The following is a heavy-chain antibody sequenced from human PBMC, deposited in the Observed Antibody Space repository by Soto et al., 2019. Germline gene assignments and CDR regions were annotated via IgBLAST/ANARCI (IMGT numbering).Heavy chain of an antibody. Sequence: PSETLSLTCTVSGGSISSSNWWSWVRQPPGKGLEWIGEIYHSGSTNYNPSLKSRVTISVDKSKNQFSLKLSSVTAADTAVYYCARVEGSSSWYPPTWQWLVPNHHYGMDVWGQETTVTVSS. D-gene: IGHD6-13*01. CDR2: IYHSGST. CDR1: GGSISSSNW. V-gene: IGHV4-4*02. J-gene: IGHJ6*02. CDR3: ARVEGSSSWYPPTWQWLVPNHHYGMDV.